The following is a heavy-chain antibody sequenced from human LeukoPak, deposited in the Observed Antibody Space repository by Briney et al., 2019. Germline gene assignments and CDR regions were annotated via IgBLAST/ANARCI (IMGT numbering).Heavy chain of an antibody. D-gene: IGHD3-10*01. CDR1: GFTFTTYW. J-gene: IGHJ4*02. V-gene: IGHV3-7*01. CDR3: ARGRGGLLWFGEFNS. Sequence: GGSLRLSCAASGFTFTTYWMNWVRQAPGKRLEWVANIKQDGSEKYYVDSVKGRFTISRDNANNSLYLQMNSLRAEDTAVYYCARGRGGLLWFGEFNSWGQGTLVTVSS. CDR2: IKQDGSEK.